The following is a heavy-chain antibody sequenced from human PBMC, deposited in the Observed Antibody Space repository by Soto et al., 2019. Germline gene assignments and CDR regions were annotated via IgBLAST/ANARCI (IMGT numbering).Heavy chain of an antibody. CDR3: ARDAYGSGPNFDY. Sequence: ASVKVSCKASGYIFANYVISWVRQAPGQRLEWMGWVNTANGVTKYSQKFQERVTITRDTSATTSYMELSGLRSEDTAIYYCARDAYGSGPNFDYWGQGTLVTVS. D-gene: IGHD3-16*01. J-gene: IGHJ4*02. CDR1: GYIFANYV. CDR2: VNTANGVT. V-gene: IGHV1-3*04.